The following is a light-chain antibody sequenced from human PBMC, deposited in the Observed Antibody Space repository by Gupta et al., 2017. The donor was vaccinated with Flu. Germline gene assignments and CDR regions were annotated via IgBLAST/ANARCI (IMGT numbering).Light chain of an antibody. CDR2: SNY. CDR3: AAWDGGLKGVV. Sequence: QSVLTPPPSASGPPGQRVTISCSGSSSNLGRDIVNWYQQRPGTAPKLLIYSNYERLSGVPDRFSGSTSGTSASLSISGLQAEEEADYYCAAWDGGLKGVVFGGGTKLTVL. V-gene: IGLV1-44*01. J-gene: IGLJ2*01. CDR1: SSNLGRDI.